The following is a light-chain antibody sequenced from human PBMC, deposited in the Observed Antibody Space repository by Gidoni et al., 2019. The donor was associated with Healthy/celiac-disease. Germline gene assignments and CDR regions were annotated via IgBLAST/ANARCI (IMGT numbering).Light chain of an antibody. Sequence: NFMLTQPHSVSEPPGKTVTISCTGSSGSIASNYVQWYQQRPGSAPTTVIYEDNQRPSGVPDRFSGSIDSSSNSASLTISELKTEDEADYYCQSYDSSNWVFGGGTKLTVL. J-gene: IGLJ3*02. CDR1: SGSIASNY. CDR3: QSYDSSNWV. CDR2: EDN. V-gene: IGLV6-57*02.